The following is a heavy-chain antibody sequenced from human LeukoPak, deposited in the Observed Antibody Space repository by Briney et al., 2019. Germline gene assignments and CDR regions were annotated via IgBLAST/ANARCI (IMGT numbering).Heavy chain of an antibody. J-gene: IGHJ4*02. V-gene: IGHV3-30*02. D-gene: IGHD5-12*01. CDR2: IRYDGSNK. Sequence: GGSLRLSCAASGFTFSSYGMHWVRQAPGKGLEWVAFIRYDGSNKYYADSVEGRFTISRDNSKNTLYLQMNSLRAEDAAVYYCARGARVATIDYWGQGTLVTVSS. CDR1: GFTFSSYG. CDR3: ARGARVATIDY.